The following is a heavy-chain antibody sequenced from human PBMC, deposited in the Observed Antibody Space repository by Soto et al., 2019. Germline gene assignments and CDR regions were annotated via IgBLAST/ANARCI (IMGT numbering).Heavy chain of an antibody. V-gene: IGHV2-5*02. D-gene: IGHD3-16*01. CDR3: ANTGGGDRILDY. CDR1: GLSLSTRGVG. CDR2: IYWDDDK. Sequence: QITLKESGPTLVKPTQTLTLTCTFSGLSLSTRGVGVGWIRQPPVKALEWLAIIYWDDDKRYSPSLKSRLTTTKDTSKNQVVLTMNNLDPVDTATYSCANTGGGDRILDYWGQGTLVTVSS. J-gene: IGHJ4*02.